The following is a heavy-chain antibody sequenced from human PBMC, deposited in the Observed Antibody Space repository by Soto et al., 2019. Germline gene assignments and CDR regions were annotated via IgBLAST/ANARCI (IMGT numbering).Heavy chain of an antibody. CDR1: GGSISSGDYY. J-gene: IGHJ4*02. V-gene: IGHV4-30-4*01. CDR3: ASVRYFDWLLSLQRTTTFDY. Sequence: SETLSLTCTVSGGSISSGDYYWSWIRQPPGKGLEWIGYIYYSGSTYYNPSLKSRVTISVDTSKNQFSLKLSSVTAADTAVYYCASVRYFDWLLSLQRTTTFDYWGQGTLVTVSS. CDR2: IYYSGST. D-gene: IGHD3-9*01.